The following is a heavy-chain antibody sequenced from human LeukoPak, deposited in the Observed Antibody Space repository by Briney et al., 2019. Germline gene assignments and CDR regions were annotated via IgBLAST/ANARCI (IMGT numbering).Heavy chain of an antibody. CDR2: IRQDGSEK. D-gene: IGHD3-22*01. CDR3: ARDLAFYYYDSSGYFGAFDI. V-gene: IGHV3-7*01. CDR1: GFSFSSYW. J-gene: IGHJ3*02. Sequence: GGSLRLSCAASGFSFSSYWMSWVRQAPGKGLEWVANIRQDGSEKYYVDSVKGRFTISRDNAKSSLYLQMNSLRAEDTAVYYCARDLAFYYYDSSGYFGAFDIWGQGTMVTVSS.